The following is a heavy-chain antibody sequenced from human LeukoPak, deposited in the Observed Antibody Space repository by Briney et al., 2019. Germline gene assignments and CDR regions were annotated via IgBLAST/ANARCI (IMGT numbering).Heavy chain of an antibody. D-gene: IGHD5-24*01. V-gene: IGHV4-59*08. CDR1: GGSMSSYY. CDR3: ARGARAGYNLEPFDY. Sequence: PWATLSLTCTVSGGSMSSYYWSWIRQPPGKALECSGYIYYSGSTKYNPSLKSRGTISVDTSKNQFSLKLSSVTAADTAVYYCARGARAGYNLEPFDYWGQGTLVTVSS. J-gene: IGHJ4*02. CDR2: IYYSGST.